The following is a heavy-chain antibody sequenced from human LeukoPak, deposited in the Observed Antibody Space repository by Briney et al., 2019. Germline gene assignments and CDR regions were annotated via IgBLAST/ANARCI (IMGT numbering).Heavy chain of an antibody. J-gene: IGHJ3*02. V-gene: IGHV5-51*01. CDR2: IYPGDSDT. CDR1: GESFTSYW. CDR3: ARQPVAGTLDAFDI. D-gene: IGHD6-19*01. Sequence: GESLKISCTGSGESFTSYWIGWVRQMPGKGLEWMRIIYPGDSDTRYSPSFQGQVTISADKSISTAYLQWSSLKASDTAMYYCARQPVAGTLDAFDIWGQGTMVTVSS.